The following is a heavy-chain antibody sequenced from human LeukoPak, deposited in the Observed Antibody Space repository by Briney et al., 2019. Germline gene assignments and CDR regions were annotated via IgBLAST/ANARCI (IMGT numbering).Heavy chain of an antibody. CDR2: IIPIFGTA. D-gene: IGHD6-19*01. Sequence: SVKVSCKAPGGTFSSYAISWVRQAPGQGLEWMGGIIPIFGTANYAQKFQGRVTITADEPTSTAYMELSSLRSEDTAVYYCARASSGWYYFDYWGQGTLVTVSS. CDR3: ARASSGWYYFDY. J-gene: IGHJ4*02. V-gene: IGHV1-69*13. CDR1: GGTFSSYA.